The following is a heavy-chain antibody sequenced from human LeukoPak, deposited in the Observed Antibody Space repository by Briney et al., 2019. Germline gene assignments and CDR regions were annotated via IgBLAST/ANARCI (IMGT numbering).Heavy chain of an antibody. V-gene: IGHV4-59*01. CDR2: IYYSGST. J-gene: IGHJ6*04. CDR3: ARGFVCSSTSRWDV. CDR1: GGSIDGYY. Sequence: PSATLSLTCTVSGGSIDGYYWTWLRQPPGKGLEWIGHIYYSGSTNYSPSLKRRVTISLDTSKRHLSLKLNSVTAADTAIYYCARGFVCSSTSRWDVWGRGTTVTVSS. D-gene: IGHD2-2*01.